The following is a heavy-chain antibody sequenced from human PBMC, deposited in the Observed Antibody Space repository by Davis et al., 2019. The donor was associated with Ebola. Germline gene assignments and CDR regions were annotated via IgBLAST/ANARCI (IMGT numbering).Heavy chain of an antibody. D-gene: IGHD6-25*01. CDR1: GFSVSSNY. CDR2: IYSGGTT. V-gene: IGHV3-53*01. J-gene: IGHJ6*04. CDR3: ARAVQGVAATVPYYFYGMDV. Sequence: GESLKISCAASGFSVSSNYMNWVRQTPGKGLEWVSVIYSGGTTYYADSVKGRFTISRDNSKNTLNLQMNSLRAEDTAVYHCARAVQGVAATVPYYFYGMDVWGKGTTVTVSS.